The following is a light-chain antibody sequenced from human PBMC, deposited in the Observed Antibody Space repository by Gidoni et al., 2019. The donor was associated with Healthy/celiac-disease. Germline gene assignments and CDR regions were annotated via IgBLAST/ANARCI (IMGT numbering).Light chain of an antibody. CDR3: QQYNNWPPWT. J-gene: IGKJ1*01. Sequence: EIVMTQSPATLSVSPGERATFSCRASQSVSSNLAWYQQKPGQAPRLLIYGAPTRATGIPARCSGSGSGTEFTLTISSLQSEDFAVYYCQQYNNWPPWTFXQXTKVXIK. CDR2: GAP. V-gene: IGKV3-15*01. CDR1: QSVSSN.